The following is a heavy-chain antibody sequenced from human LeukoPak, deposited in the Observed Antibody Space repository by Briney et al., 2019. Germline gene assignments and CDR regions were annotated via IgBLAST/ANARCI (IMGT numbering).Heavy chain of an antibody. CDR3: EVVVTGNYYNNDMNV. CDR2: INTDGRST. J-gene: IGHJ6*02. Sequence: SGGSLRLSCAASGFTFSRYWMHWVRQAPGKGLVWVSRINTDGRSTNYAGSVKGRFTISRDNAKNTLYLQMNSLRAEDTAVYYCEVVVTGNYYNNDMNVWGQGTTVTVSS. CDR1: GFTFSRYW. D-gene: IGHD2-21*02. V-gene: IGHV3-74*01.